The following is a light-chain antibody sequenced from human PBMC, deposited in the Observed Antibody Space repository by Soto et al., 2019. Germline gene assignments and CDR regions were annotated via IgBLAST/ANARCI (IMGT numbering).Light chain of an antibody. CDR1: QSVRNDF. CDR2: GAT. Sequence: EVVLTQSPGALSLSPGERATLSCRASQSVRNDFLAWYQHKPGQAPRLLIYGATSRPSGVPDRYSGTGTGTDFTLTISRLEPEDFSIYYCHRYGAPQFYAFGQGTRLEIK. CDR3: HRYGAPQFYA. V-gene: IGKV3-20*01. J-gene: IGKJ2*01.